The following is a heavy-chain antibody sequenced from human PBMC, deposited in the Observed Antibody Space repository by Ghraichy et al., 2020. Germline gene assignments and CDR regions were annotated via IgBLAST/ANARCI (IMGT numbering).Heavy chain of an antibody. CDR3: ARVTRARLPNNWFDP. Sequence: SETLSLTCAVYGGSFSGYYWSWIRQPPGKGLEWIGEINHSGSTNYNPSLKSRVTISVDTSKNQFSLKLSSVTAADTAVYYCARVTRARLPNNWFDPWGQGNLVTVSS. V-gene: IGHV4-34*01. CDR1: GGSFSGYY. CDR2: INHSGST. J-gene: IGHJ5*02. D-gene: IGHD6-25*01.